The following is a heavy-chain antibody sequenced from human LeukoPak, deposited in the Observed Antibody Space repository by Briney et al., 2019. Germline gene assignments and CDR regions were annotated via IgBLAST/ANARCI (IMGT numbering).Heavy chain of an antibody. CDR2: ITHGGSTI. CDR3: ARSIGLTGGGVDV. J-gene: IGHJ6*02. Sequence: GGSLRLSCAPSGFTFSDYNMIWVRQAPGKGLEWVSYITHGGSTIHHADSVKGRFPISSENAKKTLYLQMNTLRAGDTAVYYCARSIGLTGGGVDVWGQGTTVTVSS. CDR1: GFTFSDYN. D-gene: IGHD3-9*01. V-gene: IGHV3-11*01.